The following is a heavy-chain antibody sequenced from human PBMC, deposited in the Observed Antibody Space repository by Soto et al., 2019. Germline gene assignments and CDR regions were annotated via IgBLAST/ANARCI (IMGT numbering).Heavy chain of an antibody. V-gene: IGHV3-73*01. CDR1: GFVFKDSS. CDR3: SRLIRAAQDD. D-gene: IGHD3-10*01. J-gene: IGHJ4*02. Sequence: GGSLRLSCEASGFVFKDSSIHWVRQASGKGLEWVGRIRDRAYNYATAYAASVKGRFAISRDDSNNKAYLQMDSLKTEDTAIYDGSRLIRAAQDDWGQGTLDTVSS. CDR2: IRDRAYNYAT.